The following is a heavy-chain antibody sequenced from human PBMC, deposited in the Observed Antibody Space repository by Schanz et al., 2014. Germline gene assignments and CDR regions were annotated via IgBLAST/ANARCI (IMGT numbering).Heavy chain of an antibody. V-gene: IGHV1-2*02. CDR3: AREGTVIRGLSGWFDP. CDR1: GYTFTGYY. J-gene: IGHJ5*02. CDR2: INPNSGGT. D-gene: IGHD3-10*01. Sequence: QVQLVQSGAEVKKPGASVRVSCKASGYTFTGYYMNWVRQAPGQGLEWMGWINPNSGGTDYAQKFQGRVTMTSDTSISTAYMVLSRLRSDDTAIYYCAREGTVIRGLSGWFDPWGQGTLVTVSS.